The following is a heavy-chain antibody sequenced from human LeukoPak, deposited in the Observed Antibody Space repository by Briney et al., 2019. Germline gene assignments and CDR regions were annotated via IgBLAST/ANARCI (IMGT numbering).Heavy chain of an antibody. V-gene: IGHV3-66*01. CDR2: MYSGGST. Sequence: GGSLRLSCAASGFTFSSYSMNWVRQAPGKGLEWVSVMYSGGSTYYADSVKGRVAISRDNSQNTVFLQMNSVRVEDTAVYYCARSYSNHLFGMDVWGQGTAVTVSS. J-gene: IGHJ6*02. CDR3: ARSYSNHLFGMDV. CDR1: GFTFSSYS. D-gene: IGHD4-11*01.